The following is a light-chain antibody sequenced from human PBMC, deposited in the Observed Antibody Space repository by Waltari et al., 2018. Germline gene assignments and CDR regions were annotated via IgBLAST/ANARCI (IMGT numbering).Light chain of an antibody. Sequence: EIVMTQSPATLSVSPGERATLSCRASQSVSSSLAWYQQKPGQAPRLLIYGASTRATGIPARFSGSGSGTEFTLTISRLEPEDFAVYYCQQYGSSPPYTFGQGTKLEIK. V-gene: IGKV3-15*01. CDR2: GAS. J-gene: IGKJ2*01. CDR1: QSVSSS. CDR3: QQYGSSPPYT.